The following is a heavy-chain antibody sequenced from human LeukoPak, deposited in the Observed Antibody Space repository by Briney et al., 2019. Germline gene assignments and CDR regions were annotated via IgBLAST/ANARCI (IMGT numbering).Heavy chain of an antibody. CDR2: INPNSGGT. V-gene: IGHV1-2*02. D-gene: IGHD3-22*01. J-gene: IGHJ4*02. CDR1: GYTFTGYY. CDR3: ARAVTMNPLDY. Sequence: ASVKVSCKTSGYTFTGYYMHWVRQAPGQGLEWMGWINPNSGGTNYAQKFQGRVTMTRDTSISTAYMELSRLRSNDTAVYYCARAVTMNPLDYWGQGTLVTVSS.